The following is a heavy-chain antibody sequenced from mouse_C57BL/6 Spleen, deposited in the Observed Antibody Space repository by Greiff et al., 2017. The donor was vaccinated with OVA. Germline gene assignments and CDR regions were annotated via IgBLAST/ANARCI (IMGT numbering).Heavy chain of an antibody. CDR3: AKGGSSGLWYFDG. V-gene: IGHV1-74*01. CDR2: IHPSDSDP. J-gene: IGHJ1*03. D-gene: IGHD3-2*02. Sequence: QVQLQQPGAELVKPGASVKMSCKASGYTFTSYWMHWVKQRPGQGLEWIGRIHPSDSDPTYNQKFKGKATLTVDNSSSTAYMQLSSLTSKDPEVYDGAKGGSSGLWYFDGGGTGTTVTVSA. CDR1: GYTFTSYW.